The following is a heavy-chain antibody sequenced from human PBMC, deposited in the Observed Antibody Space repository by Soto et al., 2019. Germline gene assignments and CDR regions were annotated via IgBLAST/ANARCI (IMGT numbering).Heavy chain of an antibody. V-gene: IGHV3-15*01. CDR1: GFTFSNAW. D-gene: IGHD4-17*01. Sequence: PGGSLRLSCAASGFTFSNAWMSWVRQAPGKGLEWVGRIKSKTDGGTTDYAAPVKGRFTISRDDSKNTLYLQMNSLKTEDTAVYYCNHGDYAWEFDYWGQGTLVTVSS. CDR2: IKSKTDGGTT. J-gene: IGHJ4*02. CDR3: NHGDYAWEFDY.